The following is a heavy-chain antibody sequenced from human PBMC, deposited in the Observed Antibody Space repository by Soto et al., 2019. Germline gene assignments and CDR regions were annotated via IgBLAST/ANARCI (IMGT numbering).Heavy chain of an antibody. V-gene: IGHV3-30-3*01. D-gene: IGHD2-15*01. J-gene: IGHJ6*02. CDR3: ARGDREDILVVVGARPGEYGIDI. CDR2: MAMEGSNA. CDR1: GFTFGNML. Sequence: QVQLVESGGGVVQPGGPLGPPGAAPGFTFGNMLIHWSARPQAKGLGGLPVMAMEGSNAFYGDSVKGRFTISRDNSKNTLYLHMNSLRSEDTGVYYCARGDREDILVVVGARPGEYGIDIWGQGTTVTVSS.